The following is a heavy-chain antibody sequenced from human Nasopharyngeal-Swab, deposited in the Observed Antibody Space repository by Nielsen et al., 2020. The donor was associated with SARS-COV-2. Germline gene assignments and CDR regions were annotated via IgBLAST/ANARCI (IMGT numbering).Heavy chain of an antibody. D-gene: IGHD4-17*01. CDR1: GGTFSRYA. CDR3: ARGSGDYDTRAPYYYYGMDV. Sequence: SVKVSCQASGGTFSRYAISWVRQAPGQGLEGVGGIIPIFGTANYAQKFQGRVTITADESTSTAYMELSSLRSEDTAVYYCARGSGDYDTRAPYYYYGMDVWGQGTTVTVSS. CDR2: IIPIFGTA. V-gene: IGHV1-69*13. J-gene: IGHJ6*02.